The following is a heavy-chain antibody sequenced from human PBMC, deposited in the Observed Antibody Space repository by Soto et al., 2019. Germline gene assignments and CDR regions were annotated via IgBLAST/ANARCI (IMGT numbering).Heavy chain of an antibody. Sequence: QVQLVQSGAEVKKPGSSVRVSCKASGGTFTKYGISWVRQAPGQGLEWMGGIIPMSGTPNYAQKFQGRVAMTAAEYTSSGDVELASLTSEATAVYYLTREDIAVLPGAVDNYDFYGMDVWGQGTKVTVS. V-gene: IGHV1-69*01. CDR2: IIPMSGTP. J-gene: IGHJ6*02. CDR1: GGTFTKYG. D-gene: IGHD2-21*01. CDR3: TREDIAVLPGAVDNYDFYGMDV.